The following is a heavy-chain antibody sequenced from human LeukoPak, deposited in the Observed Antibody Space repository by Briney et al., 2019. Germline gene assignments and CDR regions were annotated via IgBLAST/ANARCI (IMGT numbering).Heavy chain of an antibody. CDR3: AREGDAFDI. CDR2: IYYSGST. CDR1: GDSIRSYY. J-gene: IGHJ3*02. V-gene: IGHV4-59*01. Sequence: SETLSLTCTVSGDSIRSYYWSWIRQPPGKGLEWIGHIYYSGSTNYNPSLKSRVTISVDTSKNQFSLKLSSVTAADTAVYYCAREGDAFDIWGQGTMVTVSS.